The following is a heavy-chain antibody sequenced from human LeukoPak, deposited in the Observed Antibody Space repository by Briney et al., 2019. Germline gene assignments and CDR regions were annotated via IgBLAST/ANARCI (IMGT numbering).Heavy chain of an antibody. Sequence: ASETLSLTCTVSGGSISSYYWSWIRQPAGKGLEWIGRIYTSGSTNYNPSLKSRVTISVDTSKNQFSLKLSSVTAADTAVYYCARDYMTTVTTLRVSYFDYWGQGTLVTVSS. CDR3: ARDYMTTVTTLRVSYFDY. CDR2: IYTSGST. D-gene: IGHD4-17*01. J-gene: IGHJ4*02. V-gene: IGHV4-4*07. CDR1: GGSISSYY.